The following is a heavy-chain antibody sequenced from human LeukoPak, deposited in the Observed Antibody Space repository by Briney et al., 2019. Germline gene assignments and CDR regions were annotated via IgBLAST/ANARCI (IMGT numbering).Heavy chain of an antibody. J-gene: IGHJ6*03. Sequence: ASVKVSCKVSGYTLTELSMHWVRQAPGKGLEWMGGFDPEDGETIYAQKFQGRVTMTEDTSTDTAYMELSSLRSEDTAVYYCATIAAAAQGHPGGYYYYYMDVWGKETTVTVSS. D-gene: IGHD6-13*01. CDR1: GYTLTELS. CDR3: ATIAAAAQGHPGGYYYYYMDV. V-gene: IGHV1-24*01. CDR2: FDPEDGET.